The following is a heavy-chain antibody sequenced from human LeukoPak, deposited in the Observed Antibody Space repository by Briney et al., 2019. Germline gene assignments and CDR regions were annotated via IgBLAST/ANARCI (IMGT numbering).Heavy chain of an antibody. J-gene: IGHJ4*02. Sequence: SETLSLTCTVSGDSISGYYWNWIRQPAGKALEWIGRLYTSGSTNYDPSLKSRVTISVDKSKNQFSLKLSSVTAADTAVYYCARGLYCNSISCYLDYWGQGTLVTVSS. CDR2: LYTSGST. CDR1: GDSISGYY. CDR3: ARGLYCNSISCYLDY. D-gene: IGHD2-2*01. V-gene: IGHV4-4*07.